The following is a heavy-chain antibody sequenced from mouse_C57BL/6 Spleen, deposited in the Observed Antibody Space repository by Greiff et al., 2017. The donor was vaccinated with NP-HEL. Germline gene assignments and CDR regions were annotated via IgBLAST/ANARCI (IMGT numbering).Heavy chain of an antibody. V-gene: IGHV14-1*01. Sequence: VPLQPSGAELVRPGASVKLSCTASGFNIKDYYMHWVKQRPEQGLEWIGRIDPEDGDTEYAPKFKGKATMTADTSSNTAYLHLSSLTSEDTAVYYCTEYYYGRRFDYWGQGTTLTVSS. D-gene: IGHD1-1*01. CDR1: GFNIKDYY. CDR2: IDPEDGDT. CDR3: TEYYYGRRFDY. J-gene: IGHJ2*01.